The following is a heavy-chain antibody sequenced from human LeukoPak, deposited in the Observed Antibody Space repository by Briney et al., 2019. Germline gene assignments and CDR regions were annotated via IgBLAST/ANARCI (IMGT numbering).Heavy chain of an antibody. CDR1: GASIINSNYY. CDR2: FHYTGST. V-gene: IGHV4-39*07. CDR3: AKYQVATMEDY. D-gene: IGHD5-12*01. Sequence: SETLSLTCAVSGASIINSNYYWGWIRQPPGKGLEWIGSFHYTGSTSYNPSLKSRVTIPVDTSENQLSLRLTSVTAADTAVYYCAKYQVATMEDYWGQGTLVTVSS. J-gene: IGHJ4*02.